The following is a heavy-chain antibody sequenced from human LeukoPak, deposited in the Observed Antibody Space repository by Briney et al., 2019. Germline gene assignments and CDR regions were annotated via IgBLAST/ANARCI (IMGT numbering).Heavy chain of an antibody. CDR2: IYHSGST. Sequence: YPSETLSLTCAVSDYSISSGYYWGWIRQPPGKGLEWIGNIYHSGSTYYNPSLKSRVTISIDTSKNQFSLKLSSVTAADTAVYYCARLGIAVAGTLDCWGQGTLVTVSS. CDR1: DYSISSGYY. D-gene: IGHD6-19*01. J-gene: IGHJ4*02. CDR3: ARLGIAVAGTLDC. V-gene: IGHV4-38-2*01.